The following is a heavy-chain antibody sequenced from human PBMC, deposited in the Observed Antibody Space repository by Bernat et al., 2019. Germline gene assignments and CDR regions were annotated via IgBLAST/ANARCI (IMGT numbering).Heavy chain of an antibody. D-gene: IGHD5/OR15-5a*01. Sequence: EVQLLESGGGLVQPGGSLRLSCAASGFTFSTYAMTWVRQAPEKGLEWVSIIGSGSDTYYPDSVRGRFTISRDNSKNTVYLQMNSLRVKDTATYYCARALGVVSPTATRWFDPWGQGILVTVSS. CDR1: GFTFSTYA. CDR2: IGSGSDT. V-gene: IGHV3-23*01. CDR3: ARALGVVSPTATRWFDP. J-gene: IGHJ5*02.